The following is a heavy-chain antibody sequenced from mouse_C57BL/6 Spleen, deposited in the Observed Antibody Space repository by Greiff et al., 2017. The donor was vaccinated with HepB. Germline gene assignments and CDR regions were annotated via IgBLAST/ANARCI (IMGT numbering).Heavy chain of an antibody. CDR1: GFNIKDDY. CDR2: IDPGDGDT. J-gene: IGHJ2*01. Sequence: VQLKQSGAELVRPGASVKLSCTASGFNIKDDYMHWVKQRPEQGLEWIGWIDPGDGDTEYASKFQGKATITADTASNTAYLQLSSLTSEDTAVYYGTTEYDGYPIDYWGQGTTLTVSS. D-gene: IGHD2-3*01. V-gene: IGHV14-4*01. CDR3: TTEYDGYPIDY.